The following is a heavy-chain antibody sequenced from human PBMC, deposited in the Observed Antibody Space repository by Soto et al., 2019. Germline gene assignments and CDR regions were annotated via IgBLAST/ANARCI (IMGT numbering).Heavy chain of an antibody. CDR1: CGSSSSSSHY. CDR3: ARAMVEYYFDY. Sequence: SETLSLNCTVFCGSSSSSSHYWGCIRQPPGKGLEWIGYIYYSGSTYYNPSLKSRVTISVDTSKNQFPLKLSSVTAADTAVYYGARAMVEYYFDYWGQGTLVTVSS. D-gene: IGHD2-15*01. CDR2: IYYSGST. V-gene: IGHV4-30-4*08. J-gene: IGHJ4*02.